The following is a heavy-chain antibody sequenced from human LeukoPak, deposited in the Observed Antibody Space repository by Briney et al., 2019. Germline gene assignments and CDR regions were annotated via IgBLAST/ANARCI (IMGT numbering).Heavy chain of an antibody. J-gene: IGHJ4*02. D-gene: IGHD6-6*01. CDR3: ARAEAVIAACPDY. CDR1: GYTFTSYY. CDR2: IIPSFGST. Sequence: GASVKVSCKASGYTFTSYYMYWVRQAPGQGLEWMGTIIPSFGSTSYAQNFEGRRIMTWDTSTSTVHMELNSLRSEDTAVYYCARAEAVIAACPDYWGQGTLVTVSS. V-gene: IGHV1-46*01.